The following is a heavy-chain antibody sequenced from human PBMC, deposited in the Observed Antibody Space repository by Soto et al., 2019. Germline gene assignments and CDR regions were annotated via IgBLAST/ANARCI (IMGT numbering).Heavy chain of an antibody. CDR3: AKDRMDHNSVWDPFDI. V-gene: IGHV3-23*01. CDR2: SIGNEDET. D-gene: IGHD1-20*01. J-gene: IGHJ3*02. CDR1: GFTFNIFA. Sequence: EMRVLESGGGLVQPGGSLRLSCGASGFTFNIFAMTWVRQAPGKGLEWVSSIGNEDETYYAESVKGRFTISRDNTKSMMFLQMNSLRAEDTAMYYCAKDRMDHNSVWDPFDIWGRGTRVTVSS.